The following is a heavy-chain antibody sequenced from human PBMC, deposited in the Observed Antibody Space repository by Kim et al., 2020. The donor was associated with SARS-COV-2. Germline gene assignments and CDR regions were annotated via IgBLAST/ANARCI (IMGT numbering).Heavy chain of an antibody. V-gene: IGHV1-18*04. CDR3: ARGVQLWSNYFDY. CDR1: GYTFTNYG. J-gene: IGHJ4*02. CDR2: ISAYNGNI. D-gene: IGHD5-18*01. Sequence: ASVKVSCKASGYTFTNYGIGWVRQAPGQGLEWMGWISAYNGNINYAQKFQGRVTMPTDPSTNTAYMELRSLTADDTAIYYCARGVQLWSNYFDYWGQGTLITVSS.